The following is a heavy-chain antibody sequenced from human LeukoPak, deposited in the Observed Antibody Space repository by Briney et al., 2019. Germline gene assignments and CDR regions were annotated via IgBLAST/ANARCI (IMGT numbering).Heavy chain of an antibody. D-gene: IGHD4-23*01. CDR2: IYPGDSDT. J-gene: IGHJ4*02. CDR1: GYSFISYW. Sequence: GESLKISCKVSGYSFISYWIGWVRQMPDKGLESLGMIYPGDSDTRYSPSLQGLVTLSVDKSITTAYLQWSSLKASDTAIYYCARLDYAGNPFDNWGPGTLVTVSS. CDR3: ARLDYAGNPFDN. V-gene: IGHV5-51*01.